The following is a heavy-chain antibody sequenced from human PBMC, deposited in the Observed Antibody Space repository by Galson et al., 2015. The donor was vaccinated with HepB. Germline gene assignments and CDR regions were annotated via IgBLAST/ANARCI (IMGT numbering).Heavy chain of an antibody. V-gene: IGHV3-9*01. J-gene: IGHJ5*02. CDR2: ISWNSGSI. CDR1: GFTFDDYA. D-gene: IGHD6-19*01. CDR3: AKGGDFSYSSGWYDP. Sequence: SLRLSCAASGFTFDDYAMHWVRQAPGKGLEWVSGISWNSGSIGYADSVKGRFTISRDNAKNSLYLQMNSLRAEDTALYYCAKGGDFSYSSGWYDPWGQGTLVTVSS.